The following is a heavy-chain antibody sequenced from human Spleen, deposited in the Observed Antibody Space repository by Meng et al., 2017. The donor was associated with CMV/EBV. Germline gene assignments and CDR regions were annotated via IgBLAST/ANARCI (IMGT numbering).Heavy chain of an antibody. CDR3: ASTDSNHYYFDY. D-gene: IGHD1-14*01. CDR1: GGSISSYY. J-gene: IGHJ4*02. CDR2: IYYSGST. V-gene: IGHV4-59*12. Sequence: GSLRLSCTVSGGSISSYYWSWIRQPPGKGLEWIGYIYYSGSTYYNPSLKSRVTISVDTSKNQFSLKLSSVTAADTAVYYCASTDSNHYYFDYWGQGTLVTVSS.